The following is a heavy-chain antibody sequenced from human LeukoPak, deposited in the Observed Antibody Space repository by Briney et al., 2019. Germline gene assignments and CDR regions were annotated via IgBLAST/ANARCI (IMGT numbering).Heavy chain of an antibody. CDR1: GYTFTSYG. V-gene: IGHV1-18*01. CDR2: ISAYNGNT. Sequence: ASVKVSCKASGYTFTSYGISWVRQAPGQGLEWMGWISAYNGNTNYAQKLQGRVTMTTDTSTSTAYMELRSLRSDDTAVYYCARQTWIQLWPYYYYYMDVWGKGTTDTVSS. J-gene: IGHJ6*03. D-gene: IGHD5-18*01. CDR3: ARQTWIQLWPYYYYYMDV.